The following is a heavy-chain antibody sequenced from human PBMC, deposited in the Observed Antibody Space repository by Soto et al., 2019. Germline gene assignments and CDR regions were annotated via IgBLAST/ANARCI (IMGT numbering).Heavy chain of an antibody. CDR2: IYTSGST. D-gene: IGHD3-22*01. V-gene: IGHV4-4*07. Sequence: PSETLSLTCTVSGDTITSFSWNWIRQSAGKGLEWIGRIYTSGSTNYNPSLKSRVTMSVDTSKNQFSLKLSSVTAADTAAYYCAREREGPITYYYDSSGYFLDYWGQGTLVTVSS. CDR1: GDTITSFS. CDR3: AREREGPITYYYDSSGYFLDY. J-gene: IGHJ4*02.